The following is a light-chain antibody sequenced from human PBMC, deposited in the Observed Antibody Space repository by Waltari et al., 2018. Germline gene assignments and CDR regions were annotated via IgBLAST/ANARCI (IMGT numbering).Light chain of an antibody. CDR2: AVN. CDR3: SSYGGSSTLV. V-gene: IGLV2-8*01. CDR1: SNDVGGFDY. J-gene: IGLJ2*01. Sequence: QSALTQPPSASGSPGQSVTITCSASSNDVGGFDYVFWYRQPPGKAPKLIIHAVNNRPSGVPDRLSGSKSGNSAYLTVSGLQADDEGDYHCSSYGGSSTLVFGGGTKLTVL.